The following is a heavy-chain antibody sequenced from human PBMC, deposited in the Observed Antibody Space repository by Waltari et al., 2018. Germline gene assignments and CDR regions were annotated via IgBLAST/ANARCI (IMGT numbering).Heavy chain of an antibody. J-gene: IGHJ5*02. CDR3: AKNSPYGTTWFGGVDP. Sequence: EVQLLESGGGLIQPGGSLRLSCAASGFTFESYVMSWVRQAPGKGLEWVSSIKDSGTITYYADSVKGRFTISRDNSKNTLYLQMNSLRAEDTAVYYCAKNSPYGTTWFGGVDPWGQGTLVTVSS. CDR1: GFTFESYV. V-gene: IGHV3-23*01. CDR2: IKDSGTIT. D-gene: IGHD3-10*01.